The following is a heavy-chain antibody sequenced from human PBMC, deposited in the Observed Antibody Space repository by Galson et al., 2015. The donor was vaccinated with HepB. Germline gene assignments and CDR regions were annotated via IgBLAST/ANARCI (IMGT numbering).Heavy chain of an antibody. CDR2: ISYNGDTK. D-gene: IGHD3/OR15-3a*01. V-gene: IGHV3-30-3*01. CDR3: ARDGLRGYGDWFDH. CDR1: GFTFSSYA. Sequence: SLRLSCAASGFTFSSYAFHWVRQAPGKGPERVAVISYNGDTKFYADSFKGRFTISRDNFENTLYLQMNSLRVEDTAVYFCARDGLRGYGDWFDHWGQGTLVTVSS. J-gene: IGHJ5*02.